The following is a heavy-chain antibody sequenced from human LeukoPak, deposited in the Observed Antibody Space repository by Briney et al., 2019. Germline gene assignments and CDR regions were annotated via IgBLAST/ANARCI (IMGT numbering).Heavy chain of an antibody. J-gene: IGHJ4*02. Sequence: PERSLRLSCAASGFTFSHYGFHWVRQAPGKGLEWVAVIWSDGSNKYYGDSVKGRFIIYSNDSRNTVFLQMNSLRAGDTAVYYCAKDAQRGFDYSNSLEYWGQGSLVTVSS. CDR3: AKDAQRGFDYSNSLEY. V-gene: IGHV3-33*06. CDR2: IWSDGSNK. D-gene: IGHD4-11*01. CDR1: GFTFSHYG.